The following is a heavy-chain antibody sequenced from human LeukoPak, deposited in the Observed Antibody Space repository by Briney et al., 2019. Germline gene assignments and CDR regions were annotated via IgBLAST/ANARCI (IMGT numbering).Heavy chain of an antibody. CDR2: ISTSGGNT. V-gene: IGHV3-23*01. Sequence: PGGSLRLSCAASGFTFSSYAMSWVRQAPGKGLEWVSTISTSGGNTFYADSVKGRFTISRDNSKNTVYLQMNSVRAEDTAVYHCARRASVGYYRFDYWGQGTLVTVSS. D-gene: IGHD3-3*01. CDR3: ARRASVGYYRFDY. CDR1: GFTFSSYA. J-gene: IGHJ4*01.